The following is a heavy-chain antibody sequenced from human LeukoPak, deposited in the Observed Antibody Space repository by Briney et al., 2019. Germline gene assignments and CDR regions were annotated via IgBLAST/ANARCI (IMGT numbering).Heavy chain of an antibody. D-gene: IGHD1-26*01. J-gene: IGHJ2*01. CDR3: AREGGGSGLWYYDL. CDR1: GFTFGSYS. CDR2: IGGDGLTT. Sequence: PGGSLRLSCAASGFTFGSYSMHWVRQAPGKGPEFVSVIGGDGLTTFYADSVKDRFPITRDNSKSTLYLDMGSLRAADMAVYDCAREGGGSGLWYYDLWGRGTLVTVSS. V-gene: IGHV3-64*02.